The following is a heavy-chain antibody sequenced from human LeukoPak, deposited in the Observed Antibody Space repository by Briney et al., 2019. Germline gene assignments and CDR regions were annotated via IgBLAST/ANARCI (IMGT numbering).Heavy chain of an antibody. D-gene: IGHD2-21*02. CDR3: ARDGDSPGAYYFDY. CDR1: GGTFSSYA. V-gene: IGHV1-69*13. J-gene: IGHJ4*02. CDR2: IIPIFGTA. Sequence: SVKVSCKASGGTFSSYAISWVRQAPGQRLEWMGGIIPIFGTANYAQKFQGRVTITADESTSTAYMELSSLRSEDTAVYYCARDGDSPGAYYFDYWGQGTLVTVSS.